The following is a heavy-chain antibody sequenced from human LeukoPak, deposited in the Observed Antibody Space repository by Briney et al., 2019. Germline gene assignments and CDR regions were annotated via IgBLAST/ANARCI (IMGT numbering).Heavy chain of an antibody. CDR1: GGSFSDYY. CDR3: ARPPGIAAAWFDP. J-gene: IGHJ5*02. D-gene: IGHD6-13*01. V-gene: IGHV4-34*01. CDR2: IDYSGIT. Sequence: PSETLSLTCAVYGGSFSDYYWSWIRQPPGKGLEWIGNIDYSGITYYNPSLKSRLTISLDTSKDQFSLKLSSVTPADTAVYYCARPPGIAAAWFDPWGQGTLVTVAS.